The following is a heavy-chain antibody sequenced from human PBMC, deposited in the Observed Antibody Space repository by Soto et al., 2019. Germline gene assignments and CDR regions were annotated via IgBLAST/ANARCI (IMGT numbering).Heavy chain of an antibody. CDR1: DGSFPNYY. Sequence: QVQLQPWGAGLLKPSETLSLTCAVYDGSFPNYYWTWIRQPPGKGLEWIGEINHSGSTNYNPSLRSRVTISVDSSKDQFSLSLYSVTAADTAVYFCARGGRDVVIVPAARYGDSYYGLDVWGQGTTVTVSS. V-gene: IGHV4-34*01. D-gene: IGHD2-2*01. J-gene: IGHJ6*02. CDR2: INHSGST. CDR3: ARGGRDVVIVPAARYGDSYYGLDV.